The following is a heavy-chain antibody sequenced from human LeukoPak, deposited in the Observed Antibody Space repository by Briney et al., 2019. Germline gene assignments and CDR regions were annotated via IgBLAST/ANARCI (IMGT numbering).Heavy chain of an antibody. CDR2: ISSSSSYI. V-gene: IGHV3-21*01. Sequence: GGSLRLSCAASGFTFSSYSMNWVRQAPGEGLEWVSSISSSSSYIYYADSVKGRFTISRDNARNSLYLQMNTLRAEDTAVYSCARGADGVSSNSRGWFDPWGQGTLVTVSS. J-gene: IGHJ5*02. CDR3: ARGADGVSSNSRGWFDP. D-gene: IGHD2-15*01. CDR1: GFTFSSYS.